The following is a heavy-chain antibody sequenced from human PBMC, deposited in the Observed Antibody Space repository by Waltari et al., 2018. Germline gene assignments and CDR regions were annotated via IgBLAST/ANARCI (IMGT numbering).Heavy chain of an antibody. CDR2: IYHSGST. D-gene: IGHD6-6*01. CDR1: GYSISSGYY. V-gene: IGHV4-38-2*01. J-gene: IGHJ3*02. Sequence: QVQLQESGPGLVKPSETLSLTCAVSGYSISSGYYWGWIRQPPGKGLEWIGSIYHSGSTYYNPSLKSRVTISVDTSKNQFSLKLSSVTAADTAVYYCARPTGIAARPGDAFDIWGQGTMVTVSS. CDR3: ARPTGIAARPGDAFDI.